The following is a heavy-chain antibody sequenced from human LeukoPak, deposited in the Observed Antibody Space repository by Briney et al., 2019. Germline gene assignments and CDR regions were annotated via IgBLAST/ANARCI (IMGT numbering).Heavy chain of an antibody. Sequence: GGSLRLSCAASGFTFSSYEMNWVRQAPGKGLEWVSYISSSGSTIYYEDSVKGRFTISRDNAKNSLYLQMNSLRAEDTAVYYYARVLGYYDSSGTLDYWGQGALVTVSS. CDR2: ISSSGSTI. D-gene: IGHD3-22*01. V-gene: IGHV3-48*03. J-gene: IGHJ4*02. CDR1: GFTFSSYE. CDR3: ARVLGYYDSSGTLDY.